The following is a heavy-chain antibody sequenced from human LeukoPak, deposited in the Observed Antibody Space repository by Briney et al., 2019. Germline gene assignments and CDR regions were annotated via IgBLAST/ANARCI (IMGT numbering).Heavy chain of an antibody. D-gene: IGHD3-10*01. CDR3: ARGGVAAKYYFDY. CDR2: IYYSGTT. J-gene: IGHJ4*02. Sequence: SETLSLTCTVSGGSISPLYWSWIRQPPGKGLEFIGYIYYSGTTNYNPSLKSRVTLSVDTSKNQFSLKLSSVTAADTAVYYCARGGVAAKYYFDYWGRGTPVTVSS. V-gene: IGHV4-59*11. CDR1: GGSISPLY.